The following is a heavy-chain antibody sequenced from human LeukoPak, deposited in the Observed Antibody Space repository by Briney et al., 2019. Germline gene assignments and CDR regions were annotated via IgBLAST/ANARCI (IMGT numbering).Heavy chain of an antibody. CDR3: ARGETSSSWGGDYYYYGMDV. CDR2: INTNTGNP. D-gene: IGHD6-13*01. J-gene: IGHJ6*02. V-gene: IGHV7-4-1*02. CDR1: GYTFTSYA. Sequence: ASVKVSCKASGYTFTSYAMNWVRQAPGQGLEWMGWINTNTGNPTYAQGFTGRFVFSLDTSVSTAYLQISSLKAEDTAVYYCARGETSSSWGGDYYYYGMDVWGQGTTVTVSS.